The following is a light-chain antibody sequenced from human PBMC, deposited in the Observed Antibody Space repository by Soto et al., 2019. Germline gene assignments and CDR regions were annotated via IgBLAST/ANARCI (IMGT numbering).Light chain of an antibody. V-gene: IGLV2-14*01. CDR3: NSYTTSSTYV. Sequence: QSVLTQPASVSGSPGQSITISCTGTNSDVGSYNRVSWYRQPPGTAPKLMIYEVSNRPSGVSNRFSGSKSGNTASLTISGLQAEDEADYYCNSYTTSSTYVFGTGTKVTVL. CDR2: EVS. CDR1: NSDVGSYNR. J-gene: IGLJ1*01.